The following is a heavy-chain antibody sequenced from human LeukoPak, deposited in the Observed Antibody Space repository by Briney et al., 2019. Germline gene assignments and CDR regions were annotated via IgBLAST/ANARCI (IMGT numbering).Heavy chain of an antibody. J-gene: IGHJ4*02. CDR1: GYTFPEYY. CDR3: VVGATGEEGPNY. V-gene: IGHV1-2*02. Sequence: ASVKVSYQASGYTFPEYYIHWVRQAPGQGLEWMGWINPNSGGTNYPQEFQGRVSRTRDTSISTAYMELTRLTSDDTAVYYCVVGATGEEGPNYWGQGSLVTVSS. D-gene: IGHD1-26*01. CDR2: INPNSGGT.